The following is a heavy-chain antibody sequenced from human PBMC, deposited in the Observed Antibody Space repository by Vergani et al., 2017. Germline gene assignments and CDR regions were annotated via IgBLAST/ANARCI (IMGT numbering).Heavy chain of an antibody. V-gene: IGHV3-66*02. CDR2: INIGGRT. Sequence: EVLLVESGGGLVQPGGSLRLSCAASRFSVSSHYMTWVRQAPGKGLEWVSTINIGGRTSYADSVKGRLTLTRDDSKNTLHLQMNSLRPEDTAVYYCARGMTTETTDLDGFDIWGQGTMVSVSS. CDR1: RFSVSSHY. D-gene: IGHD4-17*01. J-gene: IGHJ3*02. CDR3: ARGMTTETTDLDGFDI.